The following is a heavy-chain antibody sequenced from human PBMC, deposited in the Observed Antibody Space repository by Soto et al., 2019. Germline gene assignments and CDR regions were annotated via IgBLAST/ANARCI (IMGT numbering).Heavy chain of an antibody. CDR1: GYSFSNYA. Sequence: QVHLVQSGAEVKKPGASVKVSCKASGYSFSNYAMHWVRQAPGQRLEWMGWINAGNGNTKYPQKFQDRVTITRDTSASTAYMELSSLRSEDTAVCYCAKGGNIAVVVADYGMDVWGQGTTVTVSS. V-gene: IGHV1-3*01. D-gene: IGHD2-15*01. CDR2: INAGNGNT. J-gene: IGHJ6*02. CDR3: AKGGNIAVVVADYGMDV.